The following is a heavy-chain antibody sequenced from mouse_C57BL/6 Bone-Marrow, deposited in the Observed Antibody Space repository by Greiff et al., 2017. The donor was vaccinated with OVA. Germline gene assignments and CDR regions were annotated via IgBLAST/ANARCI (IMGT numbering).Heavy chain of an antibody. J-gene: IGHJ2*01. Sequence: VQLQQSGPVLVKPGASVKMSCKASGYTFTDYYMNWVKQSHGKSLEWIGVINPYNGGTSYNQKFKGKATLTVDKSSSTAYMELNSLTSEDSAVYYCARRTTVVATGFDYWGQGTTLTVSS. CDR2: INPYNGGT. CDR3: ARRTTVVATGFDY. V-gene: IGHV1-19*01. D-gene: IGHD1-1*01. CDR1: GYTFTDYY.